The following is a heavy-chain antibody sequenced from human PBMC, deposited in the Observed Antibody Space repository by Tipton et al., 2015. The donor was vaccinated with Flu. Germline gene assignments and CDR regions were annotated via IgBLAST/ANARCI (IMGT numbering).Heavy chain of an antibody. CDR2: SDYIGST. V-gene: IGHV4-59*08. CDR3: ARLSYYDVDLKNFYFED. D-gene: IGHD3-10*02. J-gene: IGHJ4*02. Sequence: LRLSCTVSGASISSSYWSWIRQPPGKGLEYIGYSDYIGSTNHNPSLKSRVTISVDTSKNQFSLRLSSVTAADTAVYYCARLSYYDVDLKNFYFEDWGQGTLVTVSS. CDR1: GASISSSY.